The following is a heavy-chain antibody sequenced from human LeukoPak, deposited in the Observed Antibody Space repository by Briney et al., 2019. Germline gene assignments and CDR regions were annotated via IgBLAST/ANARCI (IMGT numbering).Heavy chain of an antibody. V-gene: IGHV3-21*01. Sequence: GGSLRLSCAASGFTFSSYSMNWVRQAPGKGLEWVSSISSSSSYIYYADSVKGRFTISRDNAKNSLYLQMNSLRAEDTAVYYCAREGGVDTADPWDYWGQGTLVTVSS. D-gene: IGHD5-18*01. CDR3: AREGGVDTADPWDY. CDR2: ISSSSSYI. CDR1: GFTFSSYS. J-gene: IGHJ4*02.